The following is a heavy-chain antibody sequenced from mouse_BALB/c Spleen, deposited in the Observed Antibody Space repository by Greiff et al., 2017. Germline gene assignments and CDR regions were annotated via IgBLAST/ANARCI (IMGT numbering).Heavy chain of an antibody. D-gene: IGHD1-1*01. Sequence: EVKLVESGGDLVKPGGSLKLSCAASGFTFSSYGMSWVRQTPDKRLEWVATISSGGSYTYYPDSVKGRFTISRDNAKNTLYLQMSSLKSEDTAMYYCARHVRNYYGSSYGGDYFDYWGQGTTLTVSS. CDR1: GFTFSSYG. CDR3: ARHVRNYYGSSYGGDYFDY. V-gene: IGHV5-6*01. J-gene: IGHJ2*01. CDR2: ISSGGSYT.